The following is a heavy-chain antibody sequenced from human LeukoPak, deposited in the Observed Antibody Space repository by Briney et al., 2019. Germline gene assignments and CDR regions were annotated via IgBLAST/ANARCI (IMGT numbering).Heavy chain of an antibody. CDR3: ARAKSSSSWHDC. CDR2: ISSSSSYI. Sequence: PGGSLRLSCAASGFTFSSYSMNWVRQAPGKGLEWVSSISSSSSYIYYADSVKGRFTISRDNAKNSLYLQMNSLRAEDTAVYYCARAKSSSSWHDCWGQGTLVTVSS. V-gene: IGHV3-21*01. D-gene: IGHD6-13*01. J-gene: IGHJ4*02. CDR1: GFTFSSYS.